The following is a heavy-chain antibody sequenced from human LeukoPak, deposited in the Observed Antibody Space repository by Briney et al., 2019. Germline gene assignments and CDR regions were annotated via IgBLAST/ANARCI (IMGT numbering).Heavy chain of an antibody. Sequence: KPSETLSLTCGVSGGSLTGYYLSWIRQPPGKGLEWIGEINHSGSTKYNPSLESRVSISLDTSKNHFSLRLSSVTAADTAVYYCARRVAFDIWGQGTMVTVSS. CDR1: GGSLTGYY. CDR3: ARRVAFDI. J-gene: IGHJ3*02. V-gene: IGHV4-34*01. CDR2: INHSGST.